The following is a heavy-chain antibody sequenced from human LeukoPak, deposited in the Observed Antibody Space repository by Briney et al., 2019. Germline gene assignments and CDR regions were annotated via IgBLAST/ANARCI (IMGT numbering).Heavy chain of an antibody. Sequence: SETLSLTCTVSGGSISSYYWSWIRQPPGKGLEWIGYIYYSGSTNYNPSLKSRVTISVDTSKNQFSLKLSSVTAADTAVYYCARESGDCSSTSCYGWSDPWGQGTLVTVSS. D-gene: IGHD2-2*01. CDR3: ARESGDCSSTSCYGWSDP. V-gene: IGHV4-59*01. J-gene: IGHJ5*02. CDR1: GGSISSYY. CDR2: IYYSGST.